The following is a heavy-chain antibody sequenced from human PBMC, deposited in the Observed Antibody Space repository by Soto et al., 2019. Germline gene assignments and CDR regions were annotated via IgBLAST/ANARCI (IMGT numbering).Heavy chain of an antibody. CDR3: GRGGSECAC. Sequence: EVQLVESGGGLVQPGGSLRLSCAVSGFTFSTYWMTWVRQAPGKGLEWVANIKEDGSEKHYVDSVKGRFTISRDNDKNSLYLQMNSLRAEDTAVYFCGRGGSECACWGRGPVVKVSS. CDR2: IKEDGSEK. V-gene: IGHV3-7*01. D-gene: IGHD2-15*01. CDR1: GFTFSTYW. J-gene: IGHJ4*02.